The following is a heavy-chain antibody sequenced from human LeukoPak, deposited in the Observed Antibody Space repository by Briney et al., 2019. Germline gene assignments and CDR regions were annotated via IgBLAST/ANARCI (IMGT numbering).Heavy chain of an antibody. J-gene: IGHJ4*02. CDR3: AKGGPALAARHLYYFDY. CDR1: GFTFSSYG. V-gene: IGHV3-30*18. CDR2: ISYDGSNK. D-gene: IGHD6-6*01. Sequence: GTSLRLSCAASGFTFSSYGMHWVRQAPGKGLEWVAVISYDGSNKYYADSVKGRFTISRDNSKNTLYLQMNSLRAEDTAVYYCAKGGPALAARHLYYFDYWGQGTLVTVSS.